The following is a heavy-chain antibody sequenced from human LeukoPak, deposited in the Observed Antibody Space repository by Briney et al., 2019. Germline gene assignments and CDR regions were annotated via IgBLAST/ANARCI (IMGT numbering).Heavy chain of an antibody. J-gene: IGHJ4*02. V-gene: IGHV4-59*01. CDR1: GGSISSYY. CDR2: IYYSGST. D-gene: IGHD6-13*01. CDR3: ARLGGSSWYGYYFDY. Sequence: SETLSLTCTVSGGSISSYYWSWIRQPPGKGLEWIGYIYYSGSTNYNPSLKSRVTISVDTSKNQFSLKLSSVTAAGTAVYYCARLGGSSWYGYYFDYWGQGTLVTVSS.